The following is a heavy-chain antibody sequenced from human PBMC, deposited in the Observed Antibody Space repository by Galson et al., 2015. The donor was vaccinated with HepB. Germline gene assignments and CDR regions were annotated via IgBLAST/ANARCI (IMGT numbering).Heavy chain of an antibody. V-gene: IGHV2-5*02. CDR2: IFWDDDK. Sequence: PALVKPTQTLTLTCTVSGFSLSTSGVSVGWVRQPPGKALEWLALIFWDDDKRYSPSLKSRLTITKDTSKHQVLLTMTNMDPVDTATYFCASAMDYYGSGSYKGPFDCWAREPWSASPQ. J-gene: IGHJ4*02. CDR1: GFSLSTSGVS. D-gene: IGHD3-10*01. CDR3: ASAMDYYGSGSYKGPFDC.